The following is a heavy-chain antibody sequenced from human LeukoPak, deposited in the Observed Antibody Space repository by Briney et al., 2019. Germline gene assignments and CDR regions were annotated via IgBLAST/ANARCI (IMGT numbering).Heavy chain of an antibody. Sequence: PGGSLRLSCAASGFTFSSYSMSWVRQAPGKGLEWVSYISSSSSTIYYADSVKGRFTISRDNAKNSLYLQMNSLRAQDTAVYYCARSGSQTGYYYMDVWGKGTTVTVSS. V-gene: IGHV3-48*01. D-gene: IGHD1-26*01. CDR1: GFTFSSYS. J-gene: IGHJ6*03. CDR3: ARSGSQTGYYYMDV. CDR2: ISSSSSTI.